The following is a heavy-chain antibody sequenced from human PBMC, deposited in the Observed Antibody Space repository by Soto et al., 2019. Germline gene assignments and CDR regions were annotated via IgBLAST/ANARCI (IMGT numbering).Heavy chain of an antibody. Sequence: QVQLVQSGAEVKKPGSSVKVSCKASGGTFSSYAISCVRQAPGQGLEWMGGIIPIFGTANYAQKFQSRVTITADESTSTDYMELSSLRSEDTAVYDFSRDNSSWYRDWFDPWGQGTLVTVSS. J-gene: IGHJ5*02. CDR2: IIPIFGTA. CDR3: SRDNSSWYRDWFDP. D-gene: IGHD6-13*01. CDR1: GGTFSSYA. V-gene: IGHV1-69*01.